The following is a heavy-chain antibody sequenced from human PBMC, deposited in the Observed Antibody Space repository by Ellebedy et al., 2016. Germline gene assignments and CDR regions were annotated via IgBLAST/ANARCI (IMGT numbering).Heavy chain of an antibody. CDR1: GGSFSGYY. CDR3: ARDSGYSGYDSPDIPFDY. J-gene: IGHJ4*02. D-gene: IGHD5-12*01. CDR2: INHSGST. Sequence: GSLRLSXAVYGGSFSGYYWSWIRQPPGKGLEWIGEINHSGSTNYNPSLKSRVTISVDTSKNQFSLKLSSVTAADTAVYYCARDSGYSGYDSPDIPFDYWGQGTLVTVSS. V-gene: IGHV4-34*01.